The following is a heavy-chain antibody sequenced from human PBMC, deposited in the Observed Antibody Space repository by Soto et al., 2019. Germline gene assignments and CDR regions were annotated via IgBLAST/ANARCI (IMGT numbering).Heavy chain of an antibody. V-gene: IGHV1-18*01. Sequence: ASVKVSCKASGYTFTSYGISWVRQAPGQGLEWMGWISAYNGNTNYAQKLQGRVTMTTDTSTSTAYMELRSLRSDDTAVYYCARDPITIFGVVIPRNWFDPWGQGALVTVS. CDR1: GYTFTSYG. D-gene: IGHD3-3*01. J-gene: IGHJ5*02. CDR3: ARDPITIFGVVIPRNWFDP. CDR2: ISAYNGNT.